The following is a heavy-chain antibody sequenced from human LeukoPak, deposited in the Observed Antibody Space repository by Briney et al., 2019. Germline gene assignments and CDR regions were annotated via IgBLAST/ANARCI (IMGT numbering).Heavy chain of an antibody. V-gene: IGHV4-61*02. CDR1: GGSISSDTCY. CDR3: ATGDYYYMDV. J-gene: IGHJ6*03. CDR2: MYNSGST. D-gene: IGHD3-10*01. Sequence: SETLSLTCTVSGGSISSDTCYWSWIRQPAGKGLEWIGRMYNSGSTNYNPSLKSRVSISVDTSNNQFSLRLSSVTASDTAVYYCATGDYYYMDVWGKGTTVTVSS.